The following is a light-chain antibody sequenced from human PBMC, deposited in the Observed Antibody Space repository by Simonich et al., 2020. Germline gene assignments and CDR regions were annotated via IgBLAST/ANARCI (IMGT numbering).Light chain of an antibody. V-gene: IGLV2-11*01. J-gene: IGLJ3*02. CDR3: SSYTSSSTWV. Sequence: QSALTQPRSVSGSPGQSVTISCTGTSSDVGGYNYVSWYQQHPGKAPKLMIYDVSTRPSGVSNRFSGSKSGNTSSLTISGLQAEDEADYCCSSYTSSSTWVFGGGTKLTVL. CDR2: DVS. CDR1: SSDVGGYNY.